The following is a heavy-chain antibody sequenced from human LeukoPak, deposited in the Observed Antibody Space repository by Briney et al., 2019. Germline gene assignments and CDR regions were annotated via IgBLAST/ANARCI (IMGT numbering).Heavy chain of an antibody. CDR3: ASTGDYGSGTYDDEYFGLDV. Sequence: GGSLRLSYAASGFTFSSYEMNWVRQAPGKGLELVAYITSSGRIIYYADSVKGRFTIYRDNAKNSLYLPMNSLRAEDTAVYYCASTGDYGSGTYDDEYFGLDVWGQGTTVTVSS. CDR2: ITSSGRII. J-gene: IGHJ6*02. V-gene: IGHV3-48*03. D-gene: IGHD3-10*01. CDR1: GFTFSSYE.